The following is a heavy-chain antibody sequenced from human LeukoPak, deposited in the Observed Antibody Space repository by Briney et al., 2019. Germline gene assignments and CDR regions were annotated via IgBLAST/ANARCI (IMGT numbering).Heavy chain of an antibody. Sequence: ASVKVSCKASGYTFTCCYIHWVRQAPGQGLEWMGWMNPTSGATTYAENFQGRGTMTRDTSITTASMELTRLTSDDTAVYYCARVGMVAAAIEGYSPRRFAYWGQGTLVTVSS. CDR3: ARVGMVAAAIEGYSPRRFAY. CDR1: GYTFTCCY. V-gene: IGHV1-2*02. D-gene: IGHD2-2*01. CDR2: MNPTSGAT. J-gene: IGHJ4*02.